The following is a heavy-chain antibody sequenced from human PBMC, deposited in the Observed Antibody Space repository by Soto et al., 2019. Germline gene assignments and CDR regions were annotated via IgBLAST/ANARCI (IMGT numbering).Heavy chain of an antibody. Sequence: GGSLRLSCAASGFICTSYDMSWVRQVPGKGLEWVSTVLVGGNTYYADSVKGRFTISRDRSENTVFLQMNSLTAGDTAVYYCAKDTATGGGAFDICGQGTMVTVSS. D-gene: IGHD2-8*02. J-gene: IGHJ3*02. V-gene: IGHV3-23*01. CDR1: GFICTSYD. CDR3: AKDTATGGGAFDI. CDR2: VLVGGNT.